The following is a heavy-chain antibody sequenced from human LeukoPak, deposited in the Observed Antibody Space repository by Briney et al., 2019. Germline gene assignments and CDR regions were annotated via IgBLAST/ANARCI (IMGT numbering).Heavy chain of an antibody. Sequence: GGSLRLSCAASGFTFGSYSMNWVRQAPGKGLEWVSSISSSSSYIYYADSVKGRFTISRDNAKNSLYLQMNSLRAEDTAVYYCASNKDSGWYSDYWGQGTLVTVSS. J-gene: IGHJ4*02. D-gene: IGHD6-19*01. CDR2: ISSSSSYI. V-gene: IGHV3-21*01. CDR1: GFTFGSYS. CDR3: ASNKDSGWYSDY.